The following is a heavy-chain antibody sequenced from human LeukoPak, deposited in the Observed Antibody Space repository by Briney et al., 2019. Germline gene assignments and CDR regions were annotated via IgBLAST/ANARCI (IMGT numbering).Heavy chain of an antibody. CDR2: ISSSSSYI. V-gene: IGHV3-21*01. J-gene: IGHJ5*02. D-gene: IGHD4-11*01. CDR1: GFTFSSYS. Sequence: GGSLRLSCAASGFTFSSYSVNWVRQAPGKGLEWVSSISSSSSYIYYADSVEGRFTISRDNAKNSLYLQMNSLRAEDTAVYYCASGYGLQLNWFDPWGQGTLVTVSS. CDR3: ASGYGLQLNWFDP.